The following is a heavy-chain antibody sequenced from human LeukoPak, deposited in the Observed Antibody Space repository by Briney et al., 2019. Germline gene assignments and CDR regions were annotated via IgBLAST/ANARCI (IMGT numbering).Heavy chain of an antibody. CDR2: MSGSGGST. CDR1: GFACSSYV. Sequence: GMSLRLSCAASGFACSSYVMTWLRQAPGKGLEWVSGMSGSGGSTYDADSVKGRFTVSRDNSKSTLYLQLNSLRVEDTAVYYCAKVDGVRAAPGRGRVDSWGQGTLVTVSS. D-gene: IGHD6-13*01. V-gene: IGHV3-23*01. J-gene: IGHJ4*02. CDR3: AKVDGVRAAPGRGRVDS.